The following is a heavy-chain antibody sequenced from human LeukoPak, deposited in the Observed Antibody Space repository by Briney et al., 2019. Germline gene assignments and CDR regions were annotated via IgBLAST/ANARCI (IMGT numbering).Heavy chain of an antibody. CDR1: GYTFTGYY. V-gene: IGHV1-2*06. D-gene: IGHD5-24*01. Sequence: ASVKVSCKASGYTFTGYYMHWVRQAPGQGLEWMGRINPNSGGANYAQNLQGRVTMTRDTSISTAYMEVSSLRSDGTAVYYCARDLGRDGYNYYSWGQGTLVTVSS. CDR2: INPNSGGA. J-gene: IGHJ4*02. CDR3: ARDLGRDGYNYYS.